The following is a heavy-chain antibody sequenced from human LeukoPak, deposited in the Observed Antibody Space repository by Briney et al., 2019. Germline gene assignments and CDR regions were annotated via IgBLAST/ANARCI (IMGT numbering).Heavy chain of an antibody. CDR1: GFTFSSYS. CDR3: ARDGYSSSWYLY. J-gene: IGHJ4*02. D-gene: IGHD6-13*01. V-gene: IGHV3-21*01. Sequence: PGGSLRLSCAASGFTFSSYSMNWVRQAPGKGLEWVSSISSSSSYIYYADSVKGRFTISRDNAKNSLYLQMNSLRAEDTDVYYCARDGYSSSWYLYWGQGTLVTVSS. CDR2: ISSSSSYI.